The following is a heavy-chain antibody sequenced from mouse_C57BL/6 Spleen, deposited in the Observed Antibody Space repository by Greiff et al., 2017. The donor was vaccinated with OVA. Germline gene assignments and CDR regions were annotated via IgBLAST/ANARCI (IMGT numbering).Heavy chain of an antibody. CDR1: GFTFSSYA. CDR2: ISDGGSYT. D-gene: IGHD1-1*01. Sequence: EVKLVESGGGLVKPGGSLKLSCAASGFTFSSYAMSWVRQTPEKRLEWVATISDGGSYTYYPDNVKGRFTISRDNAKNNLYLQMSHLKSEDTAMYYCARDKRYPDYYAMDYWGQGTSVTVSS. J-gene: IGHJ4*01. CDR3: ARDKRYPDYYAMDY. V-gene: IGHV5-4*01.